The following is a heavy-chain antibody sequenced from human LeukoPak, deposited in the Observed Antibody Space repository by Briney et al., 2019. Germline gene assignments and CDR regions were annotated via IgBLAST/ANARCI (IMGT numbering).Heavy chain of an antibody. CDR3: SYDLWSGYSHKPQDNWFDP. CDR1: GGTFSSYA. Sequence: GASVKVSCKASGGTFSSYAISWVRQAPGQGLEWMGGIIPIFGTANYAQKFQGRVTITADESTSTAYKELSSLRSEDTAVYYCSYDLWSGYSHKPQDNWFDPWGQGTLVTVSS. J-gene: IGHJ5*02. D-gene: IGHD3-3*01. CDR2: IIPIFGTA. V-gene: IGHV1-69*13.